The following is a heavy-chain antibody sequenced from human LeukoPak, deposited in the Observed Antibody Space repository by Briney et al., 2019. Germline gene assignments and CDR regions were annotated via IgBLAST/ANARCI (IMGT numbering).Heavy chain of an antibody. V-gene: IGHV3-23*01. D-gene: IGHD2-2*01. CDR3: AKDVSQKYCSSTSCPDY. CDR2: ISGSGGST. CDR1: GFTFSSYA. Sequence: GGSLRLSCAASGFTFSSYAMSWVRQAPGKGLEWVSAISGSGGSTYYADSVKGRFTISRDNSKNTLYLQMNSLRAEDTAVYYCAKDVSQKYCSSTSCPDYWGQGTLVTVSP. J-gene: IGHJ4*02.